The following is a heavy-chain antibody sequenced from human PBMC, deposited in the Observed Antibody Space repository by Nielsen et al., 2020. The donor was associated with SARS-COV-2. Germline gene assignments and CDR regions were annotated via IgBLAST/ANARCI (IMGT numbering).Heavy chain of an antibody. D-gene: IGHD1-26*01. CDR1: GGSIRSYS. Sequence: GSLRLSCTVPGGSIRSYSWTWSRQPPGKGLEWIGYIYYTGSTNYNPSLKSRVTMSVDTSKNQFSLKLRSVTAAATAVYFCATAVGATSSHDAFDIWGQGTMVTVSS. CDR3: ATAVGATSSHDAFDI. V-gene: IGHV4-59*08. CDR2: IYYTGST. J-gene: IGHJ3*02.